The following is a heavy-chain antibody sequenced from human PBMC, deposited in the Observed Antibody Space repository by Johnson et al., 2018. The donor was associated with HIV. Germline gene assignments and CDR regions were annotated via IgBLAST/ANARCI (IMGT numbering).Heavy chain of an antibody. CDR1: GFTVSTNS. Sequence: EVQLVESGGGLVQTGGSLRLSCAASGFTVSTNSLIWVRQAPGKGLEWVSVIYSGADPVYADSVKGRFSFTRDESKNTLYLQMSSLRAEDTAVYYCAKCRGLGARGAFDIWGQGTMVTVSS. CDR2: IYSGADP. V-gene: IGHV3-66*02. J-gene: IGHJ3*02. D-gene: IGHD3-16*01. CDR3: AKCRGLGARGAFDI.